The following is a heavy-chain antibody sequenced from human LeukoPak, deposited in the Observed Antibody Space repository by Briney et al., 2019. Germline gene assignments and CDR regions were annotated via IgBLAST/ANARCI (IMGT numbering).Heavy chain of an antibody. CDR3: ATYSILNAREFRY. CDR2: VQHIGGET. CDR1: GFIFTNYA. Sequence: GGSLRLSCAASGFIFTNYAMNWVRQAPGKGLEWVANVQHIGGETYYVDSVKGRFTISRDNAKNSVYLQMNSLGADDTAVYYCATYSILNAREFRYWGQGTLVTVTS. V-gene: IGHV3-7*01. D-gene: IGHD4-11*01. J-gene: IGHJ1*01.